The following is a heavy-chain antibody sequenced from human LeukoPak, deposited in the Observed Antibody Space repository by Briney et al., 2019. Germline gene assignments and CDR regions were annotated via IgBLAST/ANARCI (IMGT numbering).Heavy chain of an antibody. D-gene: IGHD4-11*01. V-gene: IGHV3-33*01. Sequence: GGSLRPSCAASGFTFSSYGMHWVRQAPGKGLQWVAVIWYDGSNKYYADSVKGRFTISRDNSKNTLYLQMNSLRAEDTAVYYCARDYSGPDYWGQGTLVTVSS. J-gene: IGHJ4*02. CDR1: GFTFSSYG. CDR2: IWYDGSNK. CDR3: ARDYSGPDY.